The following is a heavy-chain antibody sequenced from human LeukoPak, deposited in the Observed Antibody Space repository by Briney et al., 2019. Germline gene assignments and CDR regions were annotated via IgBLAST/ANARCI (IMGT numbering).Heavy chain of an antibody. CDR2: ISGSSDTT. J-gene: IGHJ4*02. CDR1: GFTFSSYA. D-gene: IGHD5-18*01. V-gene: IGHV3-23*01. CDR3: ANREGGYTYDPFDY. Sequence: LTGGSLRLSCAASGFTFSSYAMSWVRQAPGRGLEWVSAISGSSDTTYYADSVKGRFTTSRDNSKNTLYLQMNSLRAEDTAVYYCANREGGYTYDPFDYWGQGTLVTVSS.